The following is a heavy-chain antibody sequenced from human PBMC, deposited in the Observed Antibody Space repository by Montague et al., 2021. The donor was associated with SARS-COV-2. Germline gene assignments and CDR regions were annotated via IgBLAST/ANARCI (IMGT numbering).Heavy chain of an antibody. D-gene: IGHD3-22*01. J-gene: IGHJ4*02. CDR2: ICYSGMA. V-gene: IGHV4-39*07. CDR1: GGSISSQTSC. CDR3: ASTVDYYAHFDS. Sequence: SETLSLTCTVSGGSISSQTSCWGWVRLLPGKGLEWIGSICYSGMAHYTPSLKSRLIISLDTSKTHVSLKLRSVTAADTAVYYCASTVDYYAHFDSWCQGTLVSVSS.